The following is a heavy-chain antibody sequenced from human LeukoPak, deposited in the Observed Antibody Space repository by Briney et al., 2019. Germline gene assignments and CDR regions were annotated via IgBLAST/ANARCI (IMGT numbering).Heavy chain of an antibody. CDR1: GFIFSTYE. D-gene: IGHD1-7*01. Sequence: GGSLRLSCAASGFIFSTYEMNWVRQAPGKGLQWVSYISSGDPTIYYADSVKGRFTISRDNAKNSLYLQMSSLRAEDTAVYYCARDLESSNYAEFDYWGQGTLVTVSS. J-gene: IGHJ4*02. V-gene: IGHV3-48*03. CDR3: ARDLESSNYAEFDY. CDR2: ISSGDPTI.